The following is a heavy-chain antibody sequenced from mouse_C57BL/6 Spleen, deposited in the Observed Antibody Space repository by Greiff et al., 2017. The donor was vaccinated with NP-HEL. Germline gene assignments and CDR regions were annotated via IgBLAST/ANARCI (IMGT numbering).Heavy chain of an antibody. Sequence: VQLQQSGPELVKPGASVKISCKASGYAFSSSWMNWVKQRPGKGLEWIGRIYPGDGDTNYNGKFKGKATLTADKSSSTAYMQLSSLTSEDSAVHLCARNYNGSSDVLYFDVWGTGTTVTVSS. CDR2: IYPGDGDT. CDR1: GYAFSSSW. CDR3: ARNYNGSSDVLYFDV. V-gene: IGHV1-82*01. J-gene: IGHJ1*03. D-gene: IGHD1-1*01.